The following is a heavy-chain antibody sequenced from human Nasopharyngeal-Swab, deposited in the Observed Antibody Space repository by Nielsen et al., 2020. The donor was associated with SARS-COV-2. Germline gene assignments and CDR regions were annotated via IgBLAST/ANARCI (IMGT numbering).Heavy chain of an antibody. CDR1: GFTFTNYY. Sequence: ASVKVSCKASGFTFTNYYIHWVRQAPGQGPAWMGIINPSCGSAGYSQKFQGRLTMTGDTSTSTVYMELSSLRSEDTAVYSCARVSVAGTLDSFDIWGQGTMVTVSS. CDR3: ARVSVAGTLDSFDI. V-gene: IGHV1-46*01. D-gene: IGHD6-19*01. CDR2: INPSCGSA. J-gene: IGHJ3*02.